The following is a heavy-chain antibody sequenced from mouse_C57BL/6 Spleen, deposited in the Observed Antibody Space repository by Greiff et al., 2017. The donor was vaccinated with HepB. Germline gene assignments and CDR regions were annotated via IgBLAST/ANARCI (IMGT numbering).Heavy chain of an antibody. J-gene: IGHJ2*01. CDR2: IYPGSGNT. CDR3: AREYLYYFDY. Sequence: VQLQQSGAELVRPGASVKLSCKASGYTFTDYYINWVKQRPGQGLEWIARIYPGSGNTYYNEKFKGKATLTAEKSSSTAYMQLSSLTSEDSAVYFCAREYLYYFDYWGQGTTLTVSS. D-gene: IGHD5-1*01. V-gene: IGHV1-76*01. CDR1: GYTFTDYY.